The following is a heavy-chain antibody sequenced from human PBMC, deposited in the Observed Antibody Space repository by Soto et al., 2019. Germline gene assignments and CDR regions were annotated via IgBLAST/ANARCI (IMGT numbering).Heavy chain of an antibody. V-gene: IGHV1-18*01. CDR2: ISAYNGNT. CDR3: AREGYCSSGSCALYSHDYFGMDV. CDR1: GYTFPRYG. J-gene: IGHJ6*02. Sequence: ASVKVSCKASGYTFPRYGISWVRQAPGQGLEWMGWISAYNGNTKYAQKFQGRVTMTTDTFTSTAYMELGSPTSDDTAVYYCAREGYCSSGSCALYSHDYFGMDVWGQGTTVTVSS. D-gene: IGHD2-15*01.